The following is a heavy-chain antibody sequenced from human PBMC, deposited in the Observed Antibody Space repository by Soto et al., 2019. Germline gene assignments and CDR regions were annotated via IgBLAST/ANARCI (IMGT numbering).Heavy chain of an antibody. CDR2: IIPIFGTA. CDR1: GVTFSSYA. V-gene: IGHV1-69*13. CDR3: ARDHQSYYYGMDV. J-gene: IGHJ6*02. Sequence: GASVKVSCKASGVTFSSYAISWVRQAPGQGLEWMGGIIPIFGTANYAQKFQGRVTITADESTSTAYMELSSLRSEDTAVYYCARDHQSYYYGMDVWGQGTTVTVSS.